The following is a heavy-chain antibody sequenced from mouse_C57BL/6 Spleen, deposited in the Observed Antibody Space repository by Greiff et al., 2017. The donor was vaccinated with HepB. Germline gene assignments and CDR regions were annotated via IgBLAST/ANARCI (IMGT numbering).Heavy chain of an antibody. CDR2: IYPGDGDT. D-gene: IGHD2-1*01. V-gene: IGHV1-82*01. Sequence: VQLQQSGPELVKPGASVKISCKASGYAFSSSWMNWVKQRPGKGLEWIGRIYPGDGDTNYNGKFKGKATLTADKSSSTAYMQLSSLTSGDSAVYFCARRGVTRAMDYWGQGTSVTVSS. J-gene: IGHJ4*01. CDR1: GYAFSSSW. CDR3: ARRGVTRAMDY.